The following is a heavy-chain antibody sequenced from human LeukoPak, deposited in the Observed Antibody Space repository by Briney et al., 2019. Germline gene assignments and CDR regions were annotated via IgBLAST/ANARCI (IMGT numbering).Heavy chain of an antibody. CDR3: AKPDGPDY. Sequence: GGSLRLSCAVSGFTLSSFSMSWVRQAPGKGLEWVANLKEDESEKYYVDSVKGRFTISRDNSKNTLYLQMNSLRADDTAVYYCAKPDGPDYWGQGTLVTVSS. D-gene: IGHD1-14*01. CDR1: GFTLSSFS. V-gene: IGHV3-7*05. CDR2: LKEDESEK. J-gene: IGHJ4*02.